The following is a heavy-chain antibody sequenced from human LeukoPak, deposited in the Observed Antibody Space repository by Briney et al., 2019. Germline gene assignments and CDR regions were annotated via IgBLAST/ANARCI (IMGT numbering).Heavy chain of an antibody. V-gene: IGHV1-46*01. Sequence: GASVKVSCKASGYTLASYYMHWVRQAPGQGLEWMGIINPSGGSASYAQKFQGRVTMTRDMSTSTVYMELSSLRSEDTAVYYCARDDGGYDDHWGQGTLVTVSS. CDR3: ARDDGGYDDH. CDR2: INPSGGSA. D-gene: IGHD5-12*01. J-gene: IGHJ4*02. CDR1: GYTLASYY.